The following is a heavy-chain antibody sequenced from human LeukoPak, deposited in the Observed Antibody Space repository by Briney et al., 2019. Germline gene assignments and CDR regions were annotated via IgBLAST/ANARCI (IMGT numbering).Heavy chain of an antibody. CDR2: INAGNGNT. CDR3: ARSVYYYYYMDV. Sequence: ASVQVSCKASGYTFTSYAMHWVRQAPGQRLEWMGWINAGNGNTKYSQEFQGRVTITRDTSASTAYMELSRLRSDDTAVYYCARSVYYYYYMDVWGKGTTVTISS. V-gene: IGHV1-3*01. CDR1: GYTFTSYA. J-gene: IGHJ6*03.